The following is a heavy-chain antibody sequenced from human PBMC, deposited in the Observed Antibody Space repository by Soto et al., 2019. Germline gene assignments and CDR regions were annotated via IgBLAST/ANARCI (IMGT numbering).Heavy chain of an antibody. CDR3: ARVGGTMVRETRNFDY. CDR2: IYYSGST. J-gene: IGHJ4*02. V-gene: IGHV4-59*01. Sequence: PSETLSLTCTVSGGSISSYYWSWIRQPPGKGLEWIGYIYYSGSTNYNPSLKSRVTISVDTSKNQFSLKLSSVTAADTAVYYCARVGGTMVRETRNFDYWGQGTLVTVSS. D-gene: IGHD3-10*01. CDR1: GGSISSYY.